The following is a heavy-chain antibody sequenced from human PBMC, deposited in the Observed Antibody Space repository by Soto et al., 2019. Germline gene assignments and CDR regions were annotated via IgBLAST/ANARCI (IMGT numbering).Heavy chain of an antibody. CDR2: IYYSGST. D-gene: IGHD6-19*01. J-gene: IGHJ4*02. V-gene: IGHV4-59*08. CDR3: ARMTAVAGTVGLFDY. CDR1: GGSISSYY. Sequence: SETLSLTCTVSGGSISSYYWSWIRQPPGKGLEWIGYIYYSGSTNYNPSLKSRVTISVDTSKNQFSLKLSSVTAADTAVYYCARMTAVAGTVGLFDYWGQGTLVTVSS.